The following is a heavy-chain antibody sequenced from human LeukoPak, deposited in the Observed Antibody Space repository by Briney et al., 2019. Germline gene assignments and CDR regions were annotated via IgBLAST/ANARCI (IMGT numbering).Heavy chain of an antibody. D-gene: IGHD2-15*01. J-gene: IGHJ4*02. Sequence: PGGSLRLSCAASGFTFSNYWMNWVRQAPGKGLEWVANIKESGSEKYYMDSVKGRFTISRDNAKDSLYLQMNSLRVEDTAVYYCARGWGENGGCRGGTCNNPECDYWGQGTLVTVSS. CDR3: ARGWGENGGCRGGTCNNPECDY. V-gene: IGHV3-7*01. CDR2: IKESGSEK. CDR1: GFTFSNYW.